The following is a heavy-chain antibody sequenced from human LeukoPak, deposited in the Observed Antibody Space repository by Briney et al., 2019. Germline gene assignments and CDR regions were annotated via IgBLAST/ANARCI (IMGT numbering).Heavy chain of an antibody. CDR3: ARGGSYGDY. J-gene: IGHJ4*02. Sequence: GGPLRLSCAASGFTFSNYWMHWVRQVTEKGLVWVSRVNPDGSSITYANSVKGRFTSSRDNAKNTLYLQMNRLRVEDTAVYYCARGGSYGDYWGQGILVTVSS. CDR1: GFTFSNYW. V-gene: IGHV3-74*01. CDR2: VNPDGSSI. D-gene: IGHD3-16*01.